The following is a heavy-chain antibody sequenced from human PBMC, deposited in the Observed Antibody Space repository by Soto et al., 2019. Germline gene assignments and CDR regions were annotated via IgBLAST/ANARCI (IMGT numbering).Heavy chain of an antibody. CDR1: GGSISSGGYY. CDR3: ARDPSSQWGYSDGLPPDAFDI. CDR2: IYYSGST. D-gene: IGHD5-18*01. Sequence: QVQLPESGPGLVKPSQTLSLPCTVSGGSISSGGYYWSWIRQHPGQGLEWIGYIYYSGSTYYNPSLKSRVTISVDTSKNQFSLKLSSVTAADTAVYYWARDPSSQWGYSDGLPPDAFDIWGQGTMVTVSS. J-gene: IGHJ3*02. V-gene: IGHV4-31*03.